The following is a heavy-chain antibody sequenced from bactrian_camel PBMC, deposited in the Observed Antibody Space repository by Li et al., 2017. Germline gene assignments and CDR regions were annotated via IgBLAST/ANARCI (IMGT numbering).Heavy chain of an antibody. CDR1: GFSFSSYD. CDR2: VNGDGTIQ. V-gene: IGHV3S40*01. CDR3: VADVIYLDYGFLY. Sequence: VQLVESGGGLVQPGGSLTLSCVASGFSFSSYDMAWVRQAPGKGFEWVSEVNGDGTIQYYADSVKGRFTISRDNAKNTLYLQMNSLKTEDTAVYYCVADVIYLDYGFLYCGQGTQVTVS. D-gene: IGHD5*01. J-gene: IGHJ4*01.